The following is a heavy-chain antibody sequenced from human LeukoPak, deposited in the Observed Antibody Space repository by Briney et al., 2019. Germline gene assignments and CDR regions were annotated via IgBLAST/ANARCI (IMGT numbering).Heavy chain of an antibody. CDR1: GGSISSYY. CDR2: IYYSGST. D-gene: IGHD5-24*01. V-gene: IGHV4-59*08. CDR3: ARIHDRRDGYNYLDY. Sequence: SETLSLTCTVSGGSISSYYWSWIRQPPGKGLEWIGYIYYSGSTNYNPSLKGRVTISVDTSKNQFSLKLSSVTAADTAVYYCARIHDRRDGYNYLDYWGQGTLVTVSS. J-gene: IGHJ4*02.